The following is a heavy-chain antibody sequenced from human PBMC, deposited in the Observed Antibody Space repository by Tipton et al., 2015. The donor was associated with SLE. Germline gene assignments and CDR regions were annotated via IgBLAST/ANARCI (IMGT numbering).Heavy chain of an antibody. CDR1: GFTFSNYG. D-gene: IGHD3-22*01. CDR3: ARDYYDSSGYSYYYYMDV. J-gene: IGHJ6*03. CDR2: ISYDGTSK. Sequence: RSLRLSCAVSGFTFSNYGMHWVRQAPGSGIEWLAVISYDGTSKYYADSVKGRFTISRDNAKNSLYLQMNSLRAEDSALYYCARDYYDSSGYSYYYYMDVWGKGTTVTVSS. V-gene: IGHV3-30*12.